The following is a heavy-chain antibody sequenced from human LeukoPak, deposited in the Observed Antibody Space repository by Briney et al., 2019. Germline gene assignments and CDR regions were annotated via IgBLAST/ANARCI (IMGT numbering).Heavy chain of an antibody. D-gene: IGHD3-3*01. J-gene: IGHJ4*02. V-gene: IGHV4-30-4*08. CDR3: ARGTIFGVVIY. Sequence: SETLSLTCTVSGGSISSGDYYWSWIRQPPGKGLEWIGYIYYSGSTYYNPSLKSRVTISVDTSKNQFSLKLSSVTAADTAVYYCARGTIFGVVIYWGQGILVTVSS. CDR2: IYYSGST. CDR1: GGSISSGDYY.